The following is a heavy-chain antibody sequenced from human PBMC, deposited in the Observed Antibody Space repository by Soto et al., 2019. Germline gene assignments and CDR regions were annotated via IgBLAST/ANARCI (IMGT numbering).Heavy chain of an antibody. CDR3: ARLVVVPAALFYYYGMDV. D-gene: IGHD2-2*01. J-gene: IGHJ6*02. Sequence: QVQLQQWGAGLLKPSETLSLTCAVYGGSFSGYYWSWIRQPPGKGLEWIGEINHSGSTNYNPSLKSRVTISVDTSKNHFSLKLSSVTAADTAVYYCARLVVVPAALFYYYGMDVWGQGTTVTVSS. CDR1: GGSFSGYY. V-gene: IGHV4-34*01. CDR2: INHSGST.